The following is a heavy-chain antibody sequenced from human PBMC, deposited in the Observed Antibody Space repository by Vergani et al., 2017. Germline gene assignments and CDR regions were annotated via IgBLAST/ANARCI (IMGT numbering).Heavy chain of an antibody. V-gene: IGHV3-23*01. CDR2: INTNGDYT. D-gene: IGHD6-19*01. Sequence: EVQLLESGGDLVQPGGSLRLSCAASGFSFTTYAMSWVRQAPGKGLEWVSTINTNGDYTRYGDSVKGRFTISRDNSKNTLYLQMNSLRAEDTAVYYCAKPLYSSGWYGNYWGQGTLVTVSS. J-gene: IGHJ4*02. CDR3: AKPLYSSGWYGNY. CDR1: GFSFTTYA.